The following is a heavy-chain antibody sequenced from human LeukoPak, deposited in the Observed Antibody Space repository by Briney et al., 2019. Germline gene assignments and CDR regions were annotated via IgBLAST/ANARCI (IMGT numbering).Heavy chain of an antibody. CDR1: GFTFSSYW. CDR2: INHNGNVN. J-gene: IGHJ6*02. CDR3: ARGGGLDV. D-gene: IGHD3-16*01. Sequence: GGSLRLSCAASGFTFSSYWMNWARQAPGKGLGWVASINHNGNVNYYVDSVRGRFTISRDNAKNSLYLQMSNLRAEDTAVYFCARGGGLDVWGQGATVTVSS. V-gene: IGHV3-7*03.